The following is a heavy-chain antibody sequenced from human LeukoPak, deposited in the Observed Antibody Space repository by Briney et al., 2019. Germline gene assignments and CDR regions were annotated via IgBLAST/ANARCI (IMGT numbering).Heavy chain of an antibody. J-gene: IGHJ5*02. CDR3: ARYGLGERGPLWLDP. D-gene: IGHD3-10*01. CDR1: GGSISSHY. CDR2: IYYSGST. Sequence: PSETLSLTCTVSGGSISSHYWSWIRQPPGKGLEWIGYIYYSGSTNYNPSLKSRVTISVDTSKNQFSLKLSSVTAADTAVYYCARYGLGERGPLWLDPWGQGTLVTVSS. V-gene: IGHV4-59*11.